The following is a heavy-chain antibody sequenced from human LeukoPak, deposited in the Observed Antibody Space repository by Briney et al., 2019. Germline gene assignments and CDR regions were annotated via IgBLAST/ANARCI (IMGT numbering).Heavy chain of an antibody. J-gene: IGHJ6*02. D-gene: IGHD3-3*01. V-gene: IGHV1-18*01. CDR2: ISAYNGNK. CDR3: ARDFWSGYLITYYYYYGMDV. Sequence: ASVTVSCKASGYTFTSYGISWVRQAPGQGLEWMGWISAYNGNKNYAQKLQGRVTMTTDTSTSTAYMELRSLRSDDTAVYYCARDFWSGYLITYYYYYGMDVWGQGTTVTVSS. CDR1: GYTFTSYG.